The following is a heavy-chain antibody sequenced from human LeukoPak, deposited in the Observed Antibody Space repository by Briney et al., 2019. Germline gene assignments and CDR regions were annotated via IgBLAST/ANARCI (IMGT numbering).Heavy chain of an antibody. CDR1: GGSISSYY. CDR3: ARGLEYYDSSGYYHGYAEYFQH. D-gene: IGHD3-22*01. Sequence: SETLSLTCTVSGGSISSYYWSWIRQPPGKGLEWIGYIYYSGSTSYNPSLKSRVTISVDTSKNQFSLKLSSVTAADTAVYYCARGLEYYDSSGYYHGYAEYFQHWGQGILVTVSS. V-gene: IGHV4-59*01. CDR2: IYYSGST. J-gene: IGHJ1*01.